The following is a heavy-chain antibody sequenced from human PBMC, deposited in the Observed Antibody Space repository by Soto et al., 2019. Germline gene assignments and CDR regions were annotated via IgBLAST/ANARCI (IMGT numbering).Heavy chain of an antibody. CDR1: GDTFSTYS. V-gene: IGHV1-69*12. D-gene: IGHD2-2*01. J-gene: IGHJ6*02. CDR3: AREGLVLVPTTVNSDYYYYAMDV. Sequence: QVQLVQSGAEVKKPGSSVKVSCKASGDTFSTYSITWMRQAPGRGLEWVGGIIPRSAKSNYAQKFEGRVTITADESTSTACMELSSLRSEDTAVYYCAREGLVLVPTTVNSDYYYYAMDVWGQGTTVTVSS. CDR2: IIPRSAKS.